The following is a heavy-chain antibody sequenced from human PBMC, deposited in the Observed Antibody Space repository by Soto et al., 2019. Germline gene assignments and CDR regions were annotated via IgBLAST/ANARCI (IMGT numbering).Heavy chain of an antibody. CDR1: GGIFTNNA. D-gene: IGHD5-18*01. Sequence: QVQVVQSGAEVKKPGSSVKVSCKVSGGIFTNNAISWVRQAPGQGLEWLGGVIPLFDTAYYAQIFRGRRRISADGATTSAYMEMSGLKSADTAVYFCATGGHNDGYNFYHGMDVWGQGTTVTVS. V-gene: IGHV1-69*01. CDR3: ATGGHNDGYNFYHGMDV. CDR2: VIPLFDTA. J-gene: IGHJ6*02.